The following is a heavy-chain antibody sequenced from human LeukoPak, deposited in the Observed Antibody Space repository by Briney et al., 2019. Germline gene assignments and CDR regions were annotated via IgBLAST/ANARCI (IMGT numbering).Heavy chain of an antibody. V-gene: IGHV3-21*01. D-gene: IGHD2-15*01. CDR2: ISSSSSYI. J-gene: IGHJ4*02. CDR1: GFTFSSYS. CDR3: ARGSVGYCSGGSCYDY. Sequence: GGSLRLSCAASGFTFSSYSMNWVRQAPGKGLEWVSSISSSSSYIYYADSVKGRFTISRDNAKNSLYLQMNSLRAEDTAVYYCARGSVGYCSGGSCYDYWGQGTLVTVSS.